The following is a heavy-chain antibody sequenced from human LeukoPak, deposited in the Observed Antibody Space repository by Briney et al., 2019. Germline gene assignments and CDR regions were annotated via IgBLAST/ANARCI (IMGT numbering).Heavy chain of an antibody. CDR1: GYSISSGYY. J-gene: IGHJ4*02. CDR3: ASQPTLGYFDY. Sequence: SETLSLTCTVSGYSISSGYYWGWIRQPPGKGLEWIGSIYHSGSTYYNPSLKSRVTISVDTSKNQFSLKLSSMTAADTAVYYCASQPTLGYFDYWGQGTLVTVSS. CDR2: IYHSGST. V-gene: IGHV4-38-2*02.